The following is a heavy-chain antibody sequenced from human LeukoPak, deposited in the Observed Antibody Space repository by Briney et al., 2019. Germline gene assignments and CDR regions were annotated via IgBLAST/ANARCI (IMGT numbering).Heavy chain of an antibody. D-gene: IGHD3-22*01. CDR1: GLTFSSYG. V-gene: IGHV3-30*18. Sequence: GGSLRISCEDSGLTFSSYGMNWIRQAPAKELEWVAVISDDGSNKYYADSVKGRFTISRDNSNNTLHMQMNSLRAEDTAVYYCAKVLRITMIDDAFDVWGQGTRVPVSS. J-gene: IGHJ3*01. CDR2: ISDDGSNK. CDR3: AKVLRITMIDDAFDV.